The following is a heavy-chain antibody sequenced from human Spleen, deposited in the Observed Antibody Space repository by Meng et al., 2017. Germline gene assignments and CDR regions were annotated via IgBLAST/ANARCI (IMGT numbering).Heavy chain of an antibody. V-gene: IGHV3-30*04. D-gene: IGHD3-10*01. CDR2: ISYDRTNK. J-gene: IGHJ4*02. Sequence: GESLKISCAASGFTFSSYAMHWVRQAPGKGLEWVAVISYDRTNKYYADSVQGRFTISRDNAKDSLYLQMNSLRAEDTAVYYCARDREVHYWGRGTLVTVSS. CDR1: GFTFSSYA. CDR3: ARDREVHY.